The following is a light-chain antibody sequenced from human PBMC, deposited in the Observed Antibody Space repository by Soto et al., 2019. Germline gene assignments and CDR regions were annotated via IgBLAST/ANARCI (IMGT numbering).Light chain of an antibody. CDR2: ENN. CDR1: SSNIGAGYD. J-gene: IGLJ1*01. V-gene: IGLV1-40*01. CDR3: QSYDCRLSFYV. Sequence: QSVLTQPPSVSEAPGQRVTSSCTGSSSNIGAGYDAHWYQQVPGTAPKLLIYENNNRPSGVPDRFSGSKSGTSASLAITGLQVEDEAEYYCQSYDCRLSFYVCGTGIKVTVL.